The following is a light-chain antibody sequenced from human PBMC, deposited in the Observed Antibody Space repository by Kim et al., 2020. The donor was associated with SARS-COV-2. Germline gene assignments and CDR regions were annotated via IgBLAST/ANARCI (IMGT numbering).Light chain of an antibody. J-gene: IGLJ3*02. V-gene: IGLV3-21*04. CDR3: QVWDSTSAHWV. Sequence: APGKPARITSGGYNSRRQSVHWYQQKPGQAPMLVIYYDNDRPSGIPERFSGYNSGNTATLTISRVEAGDEDDYYCQVWDSTSAHWVFGGGTKLTVL. CDR2: YDN. CDR1: NSRRQS.